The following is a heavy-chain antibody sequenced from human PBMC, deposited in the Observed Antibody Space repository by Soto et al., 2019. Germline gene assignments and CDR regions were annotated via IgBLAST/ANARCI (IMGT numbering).Heavy chain of an antibody. CDR3: ARKKRDRHNDGSYYFALDV. J-gene: IGHJ6*04. V-gene: IGHV4-34*01. CDR2: INHSGIT. Sequence: SETLSLTCAVYCGSFSGYFWSWIRQSPCKGLEWIGEINHSGITNYNPSLKSRVSMSVETYKNQFSLKIYSLTAADAAVFYCARKKRDRHNDGSYYFALDVWGKGTTVTAPQ. D-gene: IGHD1-1*01. CDR1: CGSFSGYF.